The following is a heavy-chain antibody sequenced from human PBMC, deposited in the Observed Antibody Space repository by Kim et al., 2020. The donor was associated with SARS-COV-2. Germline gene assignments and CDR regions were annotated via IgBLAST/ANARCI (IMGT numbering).Heavy chain of an antibody. CDR2: INHSGST. V-gene: IGHV4-34*01. J-gene: IGHJ4*02. CDR1: GGSFSGYY. Sequence: SETLSLTCAVYGGSFSGYYWSWIRQPPGKGLEWIGEINHSGSTNYNPSLKSRVTISVDTSKNQFSLKLSSVTAADTAVYYCARALLTLSSSWYSIAVAGTLYFDYWGQGTLVTVSS. CDR3: ARALLTLSSSWYSIAVAGTLYFDY. D-gene: IGHD6-19*01.